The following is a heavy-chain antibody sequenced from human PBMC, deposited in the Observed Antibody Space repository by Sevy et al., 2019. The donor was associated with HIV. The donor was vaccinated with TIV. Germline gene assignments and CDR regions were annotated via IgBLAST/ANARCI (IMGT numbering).Heavy chain of an antibody. Sequence: GGSLRLSCAASGFTFSSYAMSWVRQAPGKGLEWVSAISGSGGATYYAGSVKGRFTISRDNSKNTLYLQMISLRAEDTAVYYCAKGVTKYYDGSDYYVLRYDYWGQGTLVTVSP. J-gene: IGHJ4*02. V-gene: IGHV3-23*01. CDR1: GFTFSSYA. D-gene: IGHD3-22*01. CDR3: AKGVTKYYDGSDYYVLRYDY. CDR2: ISGSGGAT.